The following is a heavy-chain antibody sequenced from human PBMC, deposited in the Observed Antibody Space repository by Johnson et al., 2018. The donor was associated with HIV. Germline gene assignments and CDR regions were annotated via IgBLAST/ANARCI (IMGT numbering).Heavy chain of an antibody. D-gene: IGHD6-6*01. CDR3: ARDLGDSSSSWRELSAFDI. CDR1: GFTFSSYW. V-gene: IGHV3-7*01. CDR2: IKQDGSEK. Sequence: EQLVESGGGLVQPGGSLRLSCAASGFTFSSYWMSWVRQAPGKGLEWVANIKQDGSEKYYVDSVKGRFTISRDNAKNSLYLQMNSLRAEDTAVYYCARDLGDSSSSWRELSAFDIWGQGTMVTVSS. J-gene: IGHJ3*02.